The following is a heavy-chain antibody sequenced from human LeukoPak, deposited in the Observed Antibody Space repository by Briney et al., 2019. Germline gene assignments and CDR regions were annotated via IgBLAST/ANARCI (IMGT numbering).Heavy chain of an antibody. CDR3: ARDKDYRFDA. V-gene: IGHV1-18*03. J-gene: IGHJ4*02. CDR2: ISANSGNT. D-gene: IGHD4/OR15-4a*01. CDR1: GYIFTSNG. Sequence: GASVKVSCKPSGYIFTSNGISWVRQGPGQGLEWMGWISANSGNTTYDNPFQGRVTMITNKSTTTAYSEPRSLRSDDLAMYYCARDKDYRFDAWGQGTLVTVSS.